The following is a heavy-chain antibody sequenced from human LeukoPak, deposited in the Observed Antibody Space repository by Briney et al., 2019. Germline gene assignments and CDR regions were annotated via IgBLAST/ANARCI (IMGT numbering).Heavy chain of an antibody. J-gene: IGHJ4*02. CDR2: ISGSGGST. V-gene: IGHV3-23*01. CDR3: AKDGVATAGRGSHFDY. D-gene: IGHD6-13*01. CDR1: GFTFSSYA. Sequence: NPGGSLRLSCAASGFTFSSYAMSWVHQAPGKGLEWVSVISGSGGSTYYVDSVKGRFTISRDNSKNTLYLQMNNLRAEDTAVYYCAKDGVATAGRGSHFDYWGRGTLVTVSS.